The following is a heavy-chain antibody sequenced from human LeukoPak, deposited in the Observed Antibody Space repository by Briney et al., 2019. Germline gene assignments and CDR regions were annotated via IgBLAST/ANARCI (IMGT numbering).Heavy chain of an antibody. V-gene: IGHV3-9*01. D-gene: IGHD3-16*02. CDR3: ARTPTFGGVNVIPYYFDY. CDR2: ISWNSGSI. CDR1: GFTFDDYA. Sequence: PGRSLRLSCAASGFTFDDYAMHWVRQAPGKGLEWVSGISWNSGSIGYADSVKGRFTISRDNAKNSLYLQMNSLRAEDTALYYCARTPTFGGVNVIPYYFDYWGQGTLVTVSS. J-gene: IGHJ4*02.